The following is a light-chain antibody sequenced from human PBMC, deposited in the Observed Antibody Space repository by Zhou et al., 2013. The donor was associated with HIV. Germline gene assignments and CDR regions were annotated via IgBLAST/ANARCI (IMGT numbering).Light chain of an antibody. CDR2: MIS. J-gene: IGKJ3*01. CDR3: MQGTKWPPSLT. V-gene: IGKV2-24*01. CDR1: QSLVHDNGNTY. Sequence: DIVMTQTPLSSPVTLGQPASISCRSSQSLVHDNGNTYLTWFQQRPGQPPRPLIYMISNRFSGVPDRFSGSGAGTDFTLKISRVEAEDVGVYYCMQGTKWPPSLTFGPGTKVQIK.